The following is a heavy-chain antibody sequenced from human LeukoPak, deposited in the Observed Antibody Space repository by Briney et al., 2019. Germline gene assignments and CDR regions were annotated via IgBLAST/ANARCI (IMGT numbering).Heavy chain of an antibody. J-gene: IGHJ4*02. CDR1: GYTFTSYD. D-gene: IGHD3-10*01. CDR2: INAGNGNT. V-gene: IGHV1-3*01. CDR3: ASEGFGETSFDY. Sequence: GSVKVSCKASGYTFTSYDINWVRQATGQGLEWMGWINAGNGNTKYSQKFQGRVTITRDTSASTAYMELSSLRSEDTAVYYCASEGFGETSFDYWGQGTLVTVSS.